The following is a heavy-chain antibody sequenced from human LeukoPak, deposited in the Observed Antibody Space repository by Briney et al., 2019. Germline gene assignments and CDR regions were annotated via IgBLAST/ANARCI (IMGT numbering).Heavy chain of an antibody. J-gene: IGHJ4*02. CDR2: IKSKTDGGTT. D-gene: IGHD3-3*01. Sequence: GGSLRLSCAASGFTFSNAWMSWVRQAPGKGLEWVGRIKSKTDGGTTDYAAPVKGRFTISRDDSKNTLYLQMNSLRAEDTAVYYCAKMYYDFWSGYYDYWGQGTLVTVSS. CDR1: GFTFSNAW. CDR3: AKMYYDFWSGYYDY. V-gene: IGHV3-15*01.